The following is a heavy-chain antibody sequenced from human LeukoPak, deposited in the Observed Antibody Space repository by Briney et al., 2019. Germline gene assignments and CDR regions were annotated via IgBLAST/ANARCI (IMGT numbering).Heavy chain of an antibody. Sequence: GGSLRLSCAASGFTFSSYGMHWVRQAPGKGLEWVAVIWYDGSNKYYADSVKGRFTISRDDSKNSLYLQMNSLKTEDTAVYYCARRMPSNRYFNYWGQGTLVTVSS. CDR2: IWYDGSNK. J-gene: IGHJ4*02. CDR1: GFTFSSYG. D-gene: IGHD1-14*01. CDR3: ARRMPSNRYFNY. V-gene: IGHV3-33*01.